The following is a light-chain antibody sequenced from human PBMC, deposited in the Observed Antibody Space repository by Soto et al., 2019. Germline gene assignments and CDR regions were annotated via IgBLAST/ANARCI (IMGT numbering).Light chain of an antibody. CDR1: QSISGL. J-gene: IGKJ1*01. CDR2: KAS. V-gene: IGKV1-5*03. Sequence: DIQMTQSPSTLSASVGDRVTITCRASQSISGLLAWYQQKPGKAPKLLIYKASHLESGVPSRFSGSGSGTEFTLTISSLQPDDSATYYCQQYNSYPWTFGHGTKVEIK. CDR3: QQYNSYPWT.